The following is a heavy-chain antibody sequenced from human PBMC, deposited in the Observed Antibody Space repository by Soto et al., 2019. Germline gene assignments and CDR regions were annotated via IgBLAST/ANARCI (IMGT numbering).Heavy chain of an antibody. CDR3: AREGGDMVVSTVTTETYYYYYGMDV. CDR2: INPNSGGT. J-gene: IGHJ6*02. CDR1: GYTFTGYY. Sequence: ASVKVSCKASGYTFTGYYMHWVRQAPGQGLEWMGWINPNSGGTNYAQKFQGWVTMTRDTSISTAYMELSRLRADDTAVYYCAREGGDMVVSTVTTETYYYYYGMDVWGQGTTVT. V-gene: IGHV1-2*04. D-gene: IGHD4-4*01.